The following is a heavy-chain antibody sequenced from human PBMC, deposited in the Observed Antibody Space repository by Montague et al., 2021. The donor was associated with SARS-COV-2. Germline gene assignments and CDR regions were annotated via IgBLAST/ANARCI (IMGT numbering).Heavy chain of an antibody. CDR3: VRPLWFGDSDYYFDS. D-gene: IGHD3-10*01. V-gene: IGHV3-74*01. CDR1: GFTFRRYW. CDR2: LRPDVTSP. J-gene: IGHJ4*02. Sequence: SLRLSRAASGFTFRRYWMHWVRQVPGRGLVWVSRLRPDVTSPHYSASFXVRFVISRDNAKNTLSLEMTNLRVDDTAIYYCVRPLWFGDSDYYFDSWGQGTLVSVSS.